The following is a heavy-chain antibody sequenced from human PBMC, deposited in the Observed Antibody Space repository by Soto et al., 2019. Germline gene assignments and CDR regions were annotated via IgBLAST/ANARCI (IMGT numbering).Heavy chain of an antibody. V-gene: IGHV1-69*01. CDR2: LIPIFGTA. Sequence: QVQLVQSGAEVKKPGSSVKVSCKASGGTFSSYAISWVRQSPGQGLEWMGGLIPIFGTANYAQNFQGRVTITADEATSTAYMELSSLRSEDTAVYYCARVVTPDYYYYGMDVWGQGTTVTVSS. CDR3: ARVVTPDYYYYGMDV. CDR1: GGTFSSYA. D-gene: IGHD2-15*01. J-gene: IGHJ6*02.